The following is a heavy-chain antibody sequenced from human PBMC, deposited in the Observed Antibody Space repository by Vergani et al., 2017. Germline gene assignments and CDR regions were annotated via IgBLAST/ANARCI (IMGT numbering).Heavy chain of an antibody. CDR3: AVGGQYYYDSSGYYDY. Sequence: QVQLQESGPGLVKPSQTLSLTCTVSGGSISSGSYYWSWIRQPAGKGLEWIGRIYTSGSTNYNPSLKSRVTISVDTSKNQFSLKLSSVTAADTAVYYCAVGGQYYYDSSGYYDYWGQGTLVTVSS. J-gene: IGHJ4*02. D-gene: IGHD3-22*01. CDR2: IYTSGST. V-gene: IGHV4-61*02. CDR1: GGSISSGSYY.